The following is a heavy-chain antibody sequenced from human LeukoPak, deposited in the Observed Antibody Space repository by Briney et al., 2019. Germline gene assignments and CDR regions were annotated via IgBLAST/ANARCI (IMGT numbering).Heavy chain of an antibody. Sequence: SGTLSLTCAVSSGSIFRSNWWSWVRQPPGKGLEWIGQIFHSGSTSYSPSLKSRVTISVDKSKNQFSLRLTSVTAADTAVYYCARSPTKRVPEDYWGQGTLVTVSS. CDR3: ARSPTKRVPEDY. D-gene: IGHD2-2*01. CDR2: IFHSGST. J-gene: IGHJ4*02. V-gene: IGHV4-4*02. CDR1: SGSIFRSNW.